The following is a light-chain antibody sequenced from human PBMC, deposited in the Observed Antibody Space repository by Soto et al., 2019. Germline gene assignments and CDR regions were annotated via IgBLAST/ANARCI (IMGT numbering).Light chain of an antibody. CDR3: QQYNNWPFT. CDR2: GAS. Sequence: EIVMTQSPATLSVSPGERATLSCRASQSVSSNLAWYQQKPGQAPRLLIYGASTRATGIPARFGGSGSGTEFTLTISSLQSEDFAVYYCQQYNNWPFTFGHGTKVDIK. V-gene: IGKV3-15*01. J-gene: IGKJ3*01. CDR1: QSVSSN.